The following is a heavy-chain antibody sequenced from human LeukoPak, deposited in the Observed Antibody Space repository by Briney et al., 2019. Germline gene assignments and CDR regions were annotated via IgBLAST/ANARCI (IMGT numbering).Heavy chain of an antibody. Sequence: SETLSLTCTVSGGSIRSSTYYWGWIRQPPGKGLEWIGSISYSGSTYYNPSPKSRITISVDTSKNQFSLRLSSVTAADTAVYYCARGRIQLSLVHVWGQGTLVTVSS. CDR2: ISYSGST. V-gene: IGHV4-39*01. J-gene: IGHJ4*02. CDR3: ARGRIQLSLVHV. D-gene: IGHD5-18*01. CDR1: GGSIRSSTYY.